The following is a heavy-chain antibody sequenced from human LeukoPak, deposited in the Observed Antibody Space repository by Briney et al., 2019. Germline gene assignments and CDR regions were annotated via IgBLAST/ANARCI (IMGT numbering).Heavy chain of an antibody. V-gene: IGHV4-59*01. J-gene: IGHJ4*02. CDR2: IYYSGST. D-gene: IGHD6-19*01. CDR3: ARGRYSSGWAFDY. Sequence: KPSETLSLTCTVSGGSISSYYWSWIRQPPGKGLEWIGYIYYSGSTNYNPSLKSRVTISVDTSKNQFSLKLSSVTAADTAVYYCARGRYSSGWAFDYWGQGTLVTVSS. CDR1: GGSISSYY.